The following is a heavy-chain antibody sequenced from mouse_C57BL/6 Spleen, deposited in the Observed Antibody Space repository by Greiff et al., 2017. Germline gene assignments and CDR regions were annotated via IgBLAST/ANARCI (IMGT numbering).Heavy chain of an antibody. J-gene: IGHJ2*01. CDR3: ARGGSRVTTRFDY. D-gene: IGHD2-2*01. CDR2: IYPGDGDT. CDR1: GYAFSSSW. V-gene: IGHV1-82*01. Sequence: QVQLQQSGPELVKPGASVKLSCKASGYAFSSSWMNWVKQRPGKGLEWIGRIYPGDGDTNYNGKFKGKATLTADKSSSTAYMQLSSLTSEDSAVYFCARGGSRVTTRFDYWGQGTTLTVSS.